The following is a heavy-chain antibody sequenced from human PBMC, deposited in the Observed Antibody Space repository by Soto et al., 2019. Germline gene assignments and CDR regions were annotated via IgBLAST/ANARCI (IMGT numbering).Heavy chain of an antibody. V-gene: IGHV3-73*01. CDR2: IRIKANSYAT. J-gene: IGHJ5*02. CDR3: TRLIDIVVVPAAMEDWFDP. D-gene: IGHD2-2*01. Sequence: QTGGSLRLSCAASGFTFSGSAMHWVRQASGKGLEWVGRIRIKANSYATAYAASVKGRFTISRDDSKNTAYLQMNSLKTEDTAVYYCTRLIDIVVVPAAMEDWFDPWGQGTLVTVSS. CDR1: GFTFSGSA.